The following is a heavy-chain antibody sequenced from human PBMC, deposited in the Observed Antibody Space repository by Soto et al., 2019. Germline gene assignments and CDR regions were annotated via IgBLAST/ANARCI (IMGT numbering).Heavy chain of an antibody. D-gene: IGHD6-13*01. J-gene: IGHJ4*02. V-gene: IGHV1-24*01. Sequence: GASVKVSCKVSGYTLIELSMHWVRQAPGKGLEWMGGFDPEDGETIYAQKFQGRVTMTEDTSTDTAYMELSSLRSEDTAVYYCATRDSWYVYYFDYWGQGTLVTVSS. CDR2: FDPEDGET. CDR1: GYTLIELS. CDR3: ATRDSWYVYYFDY.